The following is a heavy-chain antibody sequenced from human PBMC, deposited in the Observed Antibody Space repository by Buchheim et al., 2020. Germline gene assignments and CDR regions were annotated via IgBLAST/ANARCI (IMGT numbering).Heavy chain of an antibody. J-gene: IGHJ4*02. Sequence: QVQLQESGPGLVKPSQTLSLTCTVSGGSISSGGFYWSWIRQHPGKGLEWIGYIYNSGSTYYYNPSLKSRVTISLDTSKNQFSLKLSSVTAADTAVYYCARCPTEMATIDWGQGTL. D-gene: IGHD5-24*01. V-gene: IGHV4-31*03. CDR3: ARCPTEMATID. CDR1: GGSISSGGFY. CDR2: IYNSGST.